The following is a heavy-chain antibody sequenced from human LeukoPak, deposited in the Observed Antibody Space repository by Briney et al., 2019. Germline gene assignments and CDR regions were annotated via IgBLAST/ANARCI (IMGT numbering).Heavy chain of an antibody. Sequence: SETLSLTCAVYGGSFSDYYWSWIRQSPGKGLEWIGEINHSGSTNYNPSLMSRVTISVDTSKNQFSLKLNSVTAADTAVYYCASCSSTSWYAGDWFDPWGQGTLVTVSS. V-gene: IGHV4-34*01. CDR2: INHSGST. CDR3: ASCSSTSWYAGDWFDP. J-gene: IGHJ5*02. D-gene: IGHD2-2*01. CDR1: GGSFSDYY.